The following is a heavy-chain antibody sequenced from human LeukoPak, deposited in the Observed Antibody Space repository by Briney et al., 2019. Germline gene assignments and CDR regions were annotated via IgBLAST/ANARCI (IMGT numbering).Heavy chain of an antibody. V-gene: IGHV1-18*01. Sequence: EASVKVSCKASGYTFTSYGISWVRQAPGQGLEWMGWISAYNGNTNYAQKLQGRVTMTTDTSTSTAYMELRSLRSDDTAVYYCARDVALELKYYDSSGGDHFDYWGQGTLVAVSS. CDR1: GYTFTSYG. CDR2: ISAYNGNT. D-gene: IGHD3-22*01. CDR3: ARDVALELKYYDSSGGDHFDY. J-gene: IGHJ4*02.